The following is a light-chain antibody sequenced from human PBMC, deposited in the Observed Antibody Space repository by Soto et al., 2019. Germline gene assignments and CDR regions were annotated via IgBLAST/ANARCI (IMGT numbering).Light chain of an antibody. J-gene: IGKJ1*01. CDR3: QQYNSYPWT. Sequence: DIQMTKSPASLSAAVKDIVTITCLSSHGIRNDLGWYQQKPGKAPKRLIYAASSLQSGVPSRFSGSGSGTEFTLTISCLQPEDFVTYYCQQYNSYPWTFGQGTKVDI. CDR1: HGIRND. CDR2: AAS. V-gene: IGKV1-17*01.